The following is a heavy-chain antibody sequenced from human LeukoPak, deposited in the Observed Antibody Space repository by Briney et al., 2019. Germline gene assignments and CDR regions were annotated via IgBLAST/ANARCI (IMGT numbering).Heavy chain of an antibody. V-gene: IGHV3-48*03. CDR2: ISSSGTTI. Sequence: GRSLRLSCAASGFTFSSFQMNWVRQAPGKGLEWVSYISSSGTTIYYADSVKGRFTISRDNAKNSLYLQMNSLRVEDTAIYYCARAFDYWGQGTLVTVSS. CDR3: ARAFDY. J-gene: IGHJ4*02. CDR1: GFTFSSFQ.